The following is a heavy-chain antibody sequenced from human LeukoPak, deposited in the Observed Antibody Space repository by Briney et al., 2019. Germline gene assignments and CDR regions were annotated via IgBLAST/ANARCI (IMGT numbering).Heavy chain of an antibody. CDR1: AGSISSSSYY. Sequence: SETLSLICTVSAGSISSSSYYWGWIRQPPGKGLQWFGSIYYSGSTYYNPSLESRVTISVDTSKNQFSLKLSSVTAADTAVYYCARYRGAVADTYYFDYWGQGTLVTVSS. J-gene: IGHJ4*02. D-gene: IGHD6-19*01. CDR3: ARYRGAVADTYYFDY. V-gene: IGHV4-39*01. CDR2: IYYSGST.